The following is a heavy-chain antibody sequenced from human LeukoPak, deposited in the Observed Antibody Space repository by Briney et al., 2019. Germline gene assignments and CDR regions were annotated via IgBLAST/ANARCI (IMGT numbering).Heavy chain of an antibody. D-gene: IGHD3-10*01. J-gene: IGHJ4*02. CDR2: INPNSGGT. CDR3: ARGGWFGEYRIDY. CDR1: GYTFTGYY. V-gene: IGHV1-2*02. Sequence: ASVKVSCKASGYTFTGYYMHWVRQAPGQGLEWMGWINPNSGGTNYAQKFQGRVIMTRDTFISTAYMELSRLRSDDTAVCYCARGGWFGEYRIDYWGQGTLVTVTS.